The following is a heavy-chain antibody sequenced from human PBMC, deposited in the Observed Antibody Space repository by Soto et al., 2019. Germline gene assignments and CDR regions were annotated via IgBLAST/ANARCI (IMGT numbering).Heavy chain of an antibody. CDR2: ISAYNGNT. D-gene: IGHD6-13*01. Sequence: QVQLVQSGAEVKKPGASVKVSCKASGYTFTSYGISWVRQAPGQGLEWMGWISAYNGNTNYAQKLQGRVTMTTDTSTSTAYMELRSPRSDDTAVYYCARERPYSSSWYVPPSNYYYGMDVWGQGTTVTVSS. CDR3: ARERPYSSSWYVPPSNYYYGMDV. V-gene: IGHV1-18*01. J-gene: IGHJ6*02. CDR1: GYTFTSYG.